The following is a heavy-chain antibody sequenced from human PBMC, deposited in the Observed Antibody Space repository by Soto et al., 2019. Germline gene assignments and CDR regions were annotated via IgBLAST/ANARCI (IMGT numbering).Heavy chain of an antibody. J-gene: IGHJ4*02. CDR3: ARVGNGQRGSQH. V-gene: IGHV3-53*02. CDR1: GFTVSNNF. CDR2: IYSGGSI. D-gene: IGHD3-16*01. Sequence: VQLVESGGGLIQAGGSLRLSCAVSGFTVSNNFMMWVRQAPGKGLEWVSLIYSGGSISYADAVKVRFTISRDGSMNMLYLQMNRLTAEDTAVYYCARVGNGQRGSQHWGQGTLVTVSS.